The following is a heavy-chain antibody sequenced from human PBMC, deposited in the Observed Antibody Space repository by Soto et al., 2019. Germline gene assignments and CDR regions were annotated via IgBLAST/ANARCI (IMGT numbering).Heavy chain of an antibody. CDR1: GFTVSSYA. D-gene: IGHD6-6*01. CDR3: AKEPYSSSSAGFDY. Sequence: HGGSPRLCCAASGFTVSSYAMSWVRQAPGKGLEWVSAISASGGSTFYADSVKGRFTISRDNSKNTLYLQMTSLRAEDTAVHYCAKEPYSSSSAGFDYWGQGTLVTVSS. CDR2: ISASGGST. J-gene: IGHJ4*02. V-gene: IGHV3-23*01.